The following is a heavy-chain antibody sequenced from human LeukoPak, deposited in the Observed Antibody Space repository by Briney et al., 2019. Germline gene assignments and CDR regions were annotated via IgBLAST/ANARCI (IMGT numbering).Heavy chain of an antibody. D-gene: IGHD2-8*01. Sequence: SETLSLTCTVSGGSISSYYWSWIRQPPGKGLEWIGYIYYSGSTNYNPSLKSRVTISVDTSKNQFSLKLSSVTAADTAVYYCARYGVSDAFDIWGQGTMVTVSS. V-gene: IGHV4-59*01. J-gene: IGHJ3*02. CDR1: GGSISSYY. CDR2: IYYSGST. CDR3: ARYGVSDAFDI.